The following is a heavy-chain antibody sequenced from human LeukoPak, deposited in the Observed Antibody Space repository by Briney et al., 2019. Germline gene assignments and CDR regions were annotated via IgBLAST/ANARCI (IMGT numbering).Heavy chain of an antibody. V-gene: IGHV1-46*02. J-gene: IGHJ4*02. CDR2: INPNDDST. CDR3: ARGLRTSGYSH. Sequence: ASVNVSCKASGYTFNNYDMHWVRQAPGQGLEWMGIINPNDDSTSYAQKFQGRVTMTRDTSTSTVYVELSSLRSEDTAVYYCARGLRTSGYSHWGQGTLVTVSS. D-gene: IGHD3-22*01. CDR1: GYTFNNYD.